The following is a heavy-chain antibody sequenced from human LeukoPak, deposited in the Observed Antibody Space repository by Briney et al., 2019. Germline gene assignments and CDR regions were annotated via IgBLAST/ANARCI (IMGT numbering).Heavy chain of an antibody. CDR1: GDTFSSYA. Sequence: SVKVSCKASGDTFSSYAISWVRQAPGQGLEWMGRVIPILDLADYAQKFQGRVTITADKSTTTAYMELSSLRSEDTAVYYCAAGYDILTVHYGVYFQYWGQGTLVTISS. D-gene: IGHD3-9*01. J-gene: IGHJ1*01. CDR2: VIPILDLA. CDR3: AAGYDILTVHYGVYFQY. V-gene: IGHV1-69*04.